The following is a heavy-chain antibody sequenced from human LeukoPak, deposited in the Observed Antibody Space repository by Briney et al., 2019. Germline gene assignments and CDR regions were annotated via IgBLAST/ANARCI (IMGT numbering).Heavy chain of an antibody. CDR3: ASDRRYWSGGSCKTWDY. J-gene: IGHJ4*02. Sequence: GASVKVSCKASGYTFTGYYMHWVRQAPGQGLEWMGWINPNSGGTNYAQKFQGRVTMTRDTSISTAYMELSRLRSDDTAVYYCASDRRYWSGGSCKTWDYWGQGPLVTVSS. CDR2: INPNSGGT. D-gene: IGHD2-15*01. CDR1: GYTFTGYY. V-gene: IGHV1-2*02.